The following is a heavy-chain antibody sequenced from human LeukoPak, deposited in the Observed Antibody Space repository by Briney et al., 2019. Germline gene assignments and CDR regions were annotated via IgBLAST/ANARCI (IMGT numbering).Heavy chain of an antibody. CDR3: ARGDYYDSSGFYHDAFDI. CDR1: GFTFSNYW. D-gene: IGHD3-22*01. V-gene: IGHV3-7*01. Sequence: GGSLRLSCEASGFTFSNYWMSWVRQAPGKGLEWVANIKQDGSEKYCVGSVKGRFTISRDNAKNSLYLQMNSLRAEDTAVYYCARGDYYDSSGFYHDAFDIWGQGTMVTVSS. CDR2: IKQDGSEK. J-gene: IGHJ3*02.